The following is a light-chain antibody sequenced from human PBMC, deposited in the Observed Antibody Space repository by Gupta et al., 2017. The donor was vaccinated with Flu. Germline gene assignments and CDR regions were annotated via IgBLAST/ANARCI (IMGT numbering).Light chain of an antibody. V-gene: IGLV2-14*01. CDR1: SSDVGGYNY. CDR2: EVS. Sequence: SSDVGGYNYVSWYQQHPGKAPKLMIYEVSNRPSGVSNRFSGSKSGNTASLTISGLQAEDEADYYCSAYTSSSTPYVFGTGTKVTVL. CDR3: SAYTSSSTPYV. J-gene: IGLJ1*01.